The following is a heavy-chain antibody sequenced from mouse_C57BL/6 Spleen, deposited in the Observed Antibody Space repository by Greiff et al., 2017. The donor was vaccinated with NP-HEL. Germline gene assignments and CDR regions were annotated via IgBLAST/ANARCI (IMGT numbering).Heavy chain of an antibody. CDR2: IDPSDSYT. J-gene: IGHJ4*01. CDR3: ARGGNAMDY. CDR1: GYTFTSYW. V-gene: IGHV1-69*01. Sequence: QVQLQQSGAELVMPGASVKLSCKASGYTFTSYWMHWVKQRPGQGLEWIGEIDPSDSYTNYNQKFKGKSTLTVDKSSSTADMQLSSLTSEDSAVYYSARGGNAMDYWGQGTSVTVSS.